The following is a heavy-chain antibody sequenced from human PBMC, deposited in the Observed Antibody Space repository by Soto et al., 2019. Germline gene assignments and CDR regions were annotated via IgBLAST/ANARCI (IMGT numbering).Heavy chain of an antibody. CDR3: ARHVRYYDSVWGSDGYKPNEAYFDY. D-gene: IGHD3-16*01. CDR2: IYPGDSDT. CDR1: GYSFTSYW. V-gene: IGHV5-51*01. Sequence: GESLKISCKGSGYSFTSYWIGWVRQMPGKGLEWMGIIYPGDSDTRYSPSFQGKVTISADKSISTAYLQWSSLKASDTAMYYCARHVRYYDSVWGSDGYKPNEAYFDYCGRGTMGAV. J-gene: IGHJ4*02.